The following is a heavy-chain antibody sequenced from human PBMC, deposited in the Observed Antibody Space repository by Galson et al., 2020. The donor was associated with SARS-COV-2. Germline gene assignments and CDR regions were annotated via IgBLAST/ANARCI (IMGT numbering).Heavy chain of an antibody. J-gene: IGHJ3*02. V-gene: IGHV4-34*01. CDR3: ARDLAVYCSSTSCYRAGDAFDI. Sequence: SETLSLTRAVYGGSFSGYYWSWIRQPPGKGLEWIGEINHSGNTNYNPSLKSRVTISVDTSKNQFSLKLSSVTAADTAVYYCARDLAVYCSSTSCYRAGDAFDIWGQGTMVTVSS. CDR1: GGSFSGYY. D-gene: IGHD2-2*02. CDR2: INHSGNT.